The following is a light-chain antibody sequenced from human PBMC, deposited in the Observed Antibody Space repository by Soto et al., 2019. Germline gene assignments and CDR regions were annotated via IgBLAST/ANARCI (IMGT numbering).Light chain of an antibody. Sequence: EIVLTQSPATLSLSPGERATLSCRASQSVSSYLAWYQQKPGQGPRLLIYDASNRATGIPARFSGSGSGTDFTVTISSLEPEDFAVYYCQQRSNWPRTLGQGTKVDIK. V-gene: IGKV3-11*01. CDR2: DAS. J-gene: IGKJ1*01. CDR1: QSVSSY. CDR3: QQRSNWPRT.